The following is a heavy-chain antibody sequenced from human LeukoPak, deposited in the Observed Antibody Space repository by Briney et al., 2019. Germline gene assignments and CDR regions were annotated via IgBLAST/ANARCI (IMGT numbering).Heavy chain of an antibody. D-gene: IGHD2-2*01. J-gene: IGHJ3*02. CDR2: IYYSGST. Sequence: PSETLSLTCTVSGGSISSSSYYWGWIRQPPGKELEWIGSIYYSGSTYYNPSLKSRVTISVDTSKNQFSLKLSSVTAADTAVYYCARAPASSTINDAFDIWGQGTMVTVSS. CDR1: GGSISSSSYY. V-gene: IGHV4-39*01. CDR3: ARAPASSTINDAFDI.